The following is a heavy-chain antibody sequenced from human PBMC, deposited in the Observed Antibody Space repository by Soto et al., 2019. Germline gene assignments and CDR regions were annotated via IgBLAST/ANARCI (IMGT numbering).Heavy chain of an antibody. V-gene: IGHV3-74*01. D-gene: IGHD3-16*01. CDR1: GFTLSHYW. CDR3: VRSSFGCFDY. J-gene: IGHJ4*02. CDR2: LNYDGSET. Sequence: EVQLLESGGGLVLPGGTLTLSCGASGFTLSHYWMHWVRQVPGRGLGWVARLNYDGSETHYADSVRGRFAISRDNAKNTVYLQMSNLRAEDTAIYYCVRSSFGCFDYWGRGTLVTVSS.